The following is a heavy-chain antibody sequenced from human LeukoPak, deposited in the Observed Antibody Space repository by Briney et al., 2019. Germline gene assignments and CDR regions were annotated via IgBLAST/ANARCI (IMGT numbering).Heavy chain of an antibody. CDR2: ISGSGGST. J-gene: IGHJ4*02. CDR3: AKLLNNRYFDSNFDY. CDR1: GVTFSSYA. Sequence: GGSLRLSCAASGVTFSSYAMSWVRQAPGKGPEWVSSISGSGGSTCYADSVKGRFTISRDNSKNMLYLQMNSLRAEDTAVYYCAKLLNNRYFDSNFDYWGQGTLVTVSS. D-gene: IGHD3-9*01. V-gene: IGHV3-23*01.